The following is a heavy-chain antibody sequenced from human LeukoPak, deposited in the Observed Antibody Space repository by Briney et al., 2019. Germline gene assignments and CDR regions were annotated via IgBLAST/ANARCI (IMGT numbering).Heavy chain of an antibody. CDR3: ARESIVGATTLDY. CDR2: INPNSGGT. V-gene: IGHV1-2*02. D-gene: IGHD1-26*01. CDR1: GYTFISYG. J-gene: IGHJ4*02. Sequence: GASVKVSCKASGYTFISYGITWVRQAPGQGLEWMGWINPNSGGTNYAQKFQGRVTMTRDTSISTAYMELSRLRSDDTAVYYCARESIVGATTLDYWGQGTLVTVSS.